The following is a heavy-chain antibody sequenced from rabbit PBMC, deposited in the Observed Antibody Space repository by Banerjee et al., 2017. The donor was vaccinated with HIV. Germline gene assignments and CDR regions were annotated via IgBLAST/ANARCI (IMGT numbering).Heavy chain of an antibody. CDR3: VRDAGYAGSNL. J-gene: IGHJ4*01. V-gene: IGHV1S45*01. CDR1: GFDFSSYG. D-gene: IGHD4-2*01. Sequence: QEQLVESGGDLVKPGASLTLSCKASGFDFSSYGVSWVRQAPGKGLEWIACIYTGSIGSSYYASWAKGRFTISKTSSTTVTLQMTSLTAADTATYFCVRDAGYAGSNLWGPGTLVTVS. CDR2: IYTGSIGSS.